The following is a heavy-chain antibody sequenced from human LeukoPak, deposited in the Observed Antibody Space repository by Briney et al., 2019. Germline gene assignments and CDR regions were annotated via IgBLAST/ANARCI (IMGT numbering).Heavy chain of an antibody. CDR1: GFTFSGSA. D-gene: IGHD5-18*01. CDR2: TRSKANSYAT. Sequence: GGSLRLSCAASGFTFSGSAMHWVRQASGKGLEWVGRTRSKANSYATAYAASVKGRFTIPRDDSKNTAYLQMNSLKTEAAAVYYCTSPPGLGYSYGFWGQGTLVTVSS. CDR3: TSPPGLGYSYGF. V-gene: IGHV3-73*01. J-gene: IGHJ4*02.